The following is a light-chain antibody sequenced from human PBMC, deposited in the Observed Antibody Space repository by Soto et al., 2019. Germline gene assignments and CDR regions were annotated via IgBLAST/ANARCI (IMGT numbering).Light chain of an antibody. Sequence: EIVMTQSPATLSVSPGETATLSCRASQSVSRYLAWYQLRPGQAPRLLMYDASTRATGVPARFSGSGSGTEFTLPISGLQSEDFAVYSCQQCSDWPLFTFGQGTRLEIK. CDR2: DAS. J-gene: IGKJ5*01. CDR1: QSVSRY. CDR3: QQCSDWPLFT. V-gene: IGKV3-15*01.